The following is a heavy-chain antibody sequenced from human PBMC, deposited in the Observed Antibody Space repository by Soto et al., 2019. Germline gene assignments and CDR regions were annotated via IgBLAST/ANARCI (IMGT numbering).Heavy chain of an antibody. Sequence: QVQLQESGPGLVEPSQTLALTCTVSGDPLNTGGYYWSWIRHLPGKCLEWLGYIYYSGNTYYNPSLKGRVNISGDMSKKQFSLRLSSVTAADTAVYHCARVSSDWFDPWGPGIQVTVSS. D-gene: IGHD3-10*01. CDR2: IYYSGNT. CDR1: GDPLNTGGYY. V-gene: IGHV4-31*03. J-gene: IGHJ5*02. CDR3: ARVSSDWFDP.